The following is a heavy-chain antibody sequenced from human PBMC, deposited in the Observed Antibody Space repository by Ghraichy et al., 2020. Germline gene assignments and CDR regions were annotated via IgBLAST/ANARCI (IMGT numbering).Heavy chain of an antibody. CDR1: GFTFSSYW. V-gene: IGHV3-7*01. CDR3: ARALVVTASPSFDY. CDR2: IKQDGSEK. Sequence: GGSLRLSCAASGFTFSSYWMSWVRQAPGKGLEWVANIKQDGSEKYYVDSVKGRFTISRDNAKNSLYLQMNSLRAEDTAVYYCARALVVTASPSFDYWGQGTLVTVSS. D-gene: IGHD2-21*02. J-gene: IGHJ4*02.